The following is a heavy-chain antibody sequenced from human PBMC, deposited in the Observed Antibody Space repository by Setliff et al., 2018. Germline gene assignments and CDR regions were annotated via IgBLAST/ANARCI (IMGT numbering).Heavy chain of an antibody. CDR1: GDSISSGYYY. Sequence: SETLSLTCTVSGDSISSGYYYWAWILQTPGKGLEWVGSLSFAGDAYYNPSLKSRVTMSLDTSKNQFSLRVKSVTAADTALYSCARDPGFRSGTWALDNWGQGTLVTVSS. CDR3: ARDPGFRSGTWALDN. D-gene: IGHD3-16*01. V-gene: IGHV4-39*07. J-gene: IGHJ4*02. CDR2: LSFAGDA.